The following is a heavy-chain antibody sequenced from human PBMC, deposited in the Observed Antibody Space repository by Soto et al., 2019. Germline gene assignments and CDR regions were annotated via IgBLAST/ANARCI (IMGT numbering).Heavy chain of an antibody. V-gene: IGHV4-61*01. D-gene: IGHD6-13*01. CDR1: GGSVSSGSYY. J-gene: IGHJ6*02. CDR2: IYYSGST. CDR3: ARDRGIAAAGTWLPHYYGMDV. Sequence: QVQLQESGPGLVKPSETLSLTCTVSGGSVSSGSYYWSWIRQPPGKGLEWIGYIYYSGSTNYNPCLESRVTTSVDTSTNQCSRKLSAMTAADTAVYYCARDRGIAAAGTWLPHYYGMDVWGQGTTVTVSS.